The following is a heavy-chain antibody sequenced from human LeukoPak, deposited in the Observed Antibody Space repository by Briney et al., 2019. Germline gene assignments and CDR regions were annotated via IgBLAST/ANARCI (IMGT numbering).Heavy chain of an antibody. V-gene: IGHV4-4*02. J-gene: IGHJ4*02. CDR2: IYHSGST. Sequence: SETLSLTCAVSGGSISSSNWWSWVRQPPGKGLEWIGEIYHSGSTNYNPSLKSRVTISVDKSKNQFSLKLSSVTAADTAVYYCAREVVAWYWVGYYFDYWGQGTLVTVSS. D-gene: IGHD2-15*01. CDR3: AREVVAWYWVGYYFDY. CDR1: GGSISSSNW.